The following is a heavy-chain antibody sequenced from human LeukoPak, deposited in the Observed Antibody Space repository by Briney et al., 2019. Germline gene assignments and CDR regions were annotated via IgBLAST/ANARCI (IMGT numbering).Heavy chain of an antibody. Sequence: GGSLRLSCAASEFTFSDYAMHWVRQAPGKGLEWVALISYDGSNKYYEDSVKGRFTISRDNSKNTLYLQMSSLRAEDTALYYCAREWTYSSGWSASGYWGQGTLVTVSS. V-gene: IGHV3-30-3*01. CDR3: AREWTYSSGWSASGY. CDR2: ISYDGSNK. CDR1: EFTFSDYA. J-gene: IGHJ4*02. D-gene: IGHD6-19*01.